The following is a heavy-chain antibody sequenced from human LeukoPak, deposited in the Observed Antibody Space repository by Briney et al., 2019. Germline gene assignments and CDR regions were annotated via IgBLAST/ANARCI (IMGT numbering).Heavy chain of an antibody. CDR1: GFTFNDFA. V-gene: IGHV3-23*01. D-gene: IGHD3-16*01. CDR2: IADAGT. Sequence: PGGSLRLSCAASGFTFNDFAMTWVRQAPGTGLEWVSTIADAGTYYADSVKGRFIISRDNSKNMLYLQLNSLRADDTAMYYCARNLGPFDVRGHGTMVTVSS. CDR3: ARNLGPFDV. J-gene: IGHJ3*01.